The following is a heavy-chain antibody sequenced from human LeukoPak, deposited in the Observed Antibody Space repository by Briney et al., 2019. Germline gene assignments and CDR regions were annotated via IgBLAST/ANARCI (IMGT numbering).Heavy chain of an antibody. Sequence: ASVKVSCKASGYTFTGYYMHWVRQAPGQGLEWMGWINPNSGGTNYAQKFQGRVTMTRDTSISAAYMELSRLRSDDTAVYYCARGVAVAETSFDYWGQGTLVTVFS. CDR2: INPNSGGT. V-gene: IGHV1-2*02. CDR3: ARGVAVAETSFDY. D-gene: IGHD6-19*01. J-gene: IGHJ4*02. CDR1: GYTFTGYY.